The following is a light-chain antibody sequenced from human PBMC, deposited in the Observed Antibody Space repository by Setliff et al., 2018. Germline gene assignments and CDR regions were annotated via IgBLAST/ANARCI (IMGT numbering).Light chain of an antibody. CDR1: ASDVGAYNF. J-gene: IGLJ2*01. V-gene: IGLV2-14*01. CDR3: CSHTTSSSWV. Sequence: QSVLTQPASVSGSPGQSITISCTGTASDVGAYNFVSWYQQHPGKAPNLIIYDVNNRPAGVSNRFSGSKSGNTASLTISGLQAEDEADYYCCSHTTSSSWVLGGGTKVTVL. CDR2: DVN.